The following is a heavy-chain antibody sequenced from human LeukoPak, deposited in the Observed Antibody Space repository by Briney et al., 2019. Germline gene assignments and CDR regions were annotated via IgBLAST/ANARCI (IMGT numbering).Heavy chain of an antibody. Sequence: SETLSLTCAVYGGSFSGYYWSWIRQHPGKGLEWIGYIYYSGSTYYNPSLKSRVTISVDTSKNQFSLKLSSVTAADTAVYYCARATVVAATADAFDIWGQGTMVTVSS. CDR3: ARATVVAATADAFDI. CDR2: IYYSGST. V-gene: IGHV4-31*11. D-gene: IGHD2-15*01. CDR1: GGSFSGYY. J-gene: IGHJ3*02.